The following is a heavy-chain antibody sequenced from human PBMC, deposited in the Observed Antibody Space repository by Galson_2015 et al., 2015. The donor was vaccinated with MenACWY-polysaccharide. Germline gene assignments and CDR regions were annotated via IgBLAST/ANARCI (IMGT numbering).Heavy chain of an antibody. J-gene: IGHJ3*02. CDR2: IFYNSVM. V-gene: IGHV4-39*07. CDR1: GAPITTGLYY. CDR3: ARAAHYEPFNI. Sequence: LSLTCSVSGAPITTGLYYLGWLRQLPGKGLKWIGSIFYNSVMYYNPSLESRAAVSADTSKSQFFLRLTSMTAADTAVYFCARAAHYEPFNIWGQGTLVTVSS. D-gene: IGHD3-22*01.